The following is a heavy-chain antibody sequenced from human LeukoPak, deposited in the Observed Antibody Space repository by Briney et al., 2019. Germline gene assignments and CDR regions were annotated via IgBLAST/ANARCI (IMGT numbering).Heavy chain of an antibody. J-gene: IGHJ4*02. CDR1: GFPLSSYS. Sequence: GGSLRLSCAASGFPLSSYSINWVRQSPGEGLEWVSYINIDSISVHYADPVKRRFTISRDHAKNSMYLQMHSRRAEDTAVYYCSTAKFDNWGQGTLVTVSS. CDR2: INIDSISV. V-gene: IGHV3-48*01. CDR3: STAKFDN.